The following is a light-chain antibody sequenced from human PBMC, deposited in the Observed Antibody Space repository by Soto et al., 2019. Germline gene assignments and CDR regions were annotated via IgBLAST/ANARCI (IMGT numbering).Light chain of an antibody. CDR2: AAS. CDR1: QGISSY. Sequence: DIQLTQSPSFLSASVGDRVTITCRASQGISSYLAWYQQKPGKAPKLLIYAASTLQSGVPSRFSGSGSGTELTLTISSLQPEDFATYYCQLLDSYSSFGQGTRRVI. J-gene: IGKJ5*01. CDR3: QLLDSYSS. V-gene: IGKV1-9*01.